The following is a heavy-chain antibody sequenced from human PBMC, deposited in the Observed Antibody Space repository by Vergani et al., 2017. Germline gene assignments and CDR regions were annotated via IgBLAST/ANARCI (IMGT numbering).Heavy chain of an antibody. V-gene: IGHV3-21*01. D-gene: IGHD3-16*01. CDR1: GFTFSSYS. CDR2: ISSSSSYI. Sequence: EVQLVESGGGLVKPGGSLRLSCAASGFTFSSYSMNWVRQAPGKGLEWVSSISSSSSYIYYADSVKGRFTISRDNAKNSLYLQMNSLRAEDTAVYYCARLKITFNGMDVWGQGTTVTVS. CDR3: ARLKITFNGMDV. J-gene: IGHJ6*02.